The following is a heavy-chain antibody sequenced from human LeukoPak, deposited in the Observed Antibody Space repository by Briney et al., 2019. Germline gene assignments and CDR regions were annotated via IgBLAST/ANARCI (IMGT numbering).Heavy chain of an antibody. CDR3: ARDRGYGNYPQAFHI. J-gene: IGHJ3*02. Sequence: GGSLRLSCAASGFTFSDYVMIWVRQAPGKGLEWVSGITASGDRTFYGDSVRGRFTMSRDNSKNTLYLQMNSLRAEDTAVYYCARDRGYGNYPQAFHIWGQGTMVTVSS. D-gene: IGHD4-11*01. V-gene: IGHV3-23*01. CDR2: ITASGDRT. CDR1: GFTFSDYV.